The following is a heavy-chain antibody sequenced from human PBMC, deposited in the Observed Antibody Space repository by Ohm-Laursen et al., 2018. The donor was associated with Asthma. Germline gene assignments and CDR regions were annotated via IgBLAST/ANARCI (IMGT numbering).Heavy chain of an antibody. CDR2: ISANGGAT. CDR1: GFTFSSYG. CDR3: TKEDFGSSYFDH. V-gene: IGHV3-23*01. Sequence: SLRLSCVASGFTFSSYGIHWIRPAPGKGLEWVAAISANGGATYYADSVRGRFTVSRDNSKNTLFLQMHSLRAEDTAVYYCTKEDFGSSYFDHWGQGALVTVSP. J-gene: IGHJ4*02. D-gene: IGHD3-3*01.